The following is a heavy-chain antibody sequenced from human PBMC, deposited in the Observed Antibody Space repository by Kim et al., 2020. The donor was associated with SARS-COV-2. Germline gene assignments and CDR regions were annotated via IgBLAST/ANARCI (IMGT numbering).Heavy chain of an antibody. V-gene: IGHV3-30*03. CDR3: ASSDGDYFKPGDY. Sequence: GGSLRLSCAASGFTFNIYGMHWVRQAPGKGLEWVAVISYDGNNKYYADSVKGRFTISRDNSKNTLYLQMNSLRVEDTAVYYCASSDGDYFKPGDYWGQGTLVTVSS. J-gene: IGHJ4*02. D-gene: IGHD4-17*01. CDR1: GFTFNIYG. CDR2: ISYDGNNK.